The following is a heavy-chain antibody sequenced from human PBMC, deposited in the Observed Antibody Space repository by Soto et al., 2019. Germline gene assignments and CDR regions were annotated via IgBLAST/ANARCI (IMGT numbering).Heavy chain of an antibody. CDR2: VSTYSPKT. CDR3: TRDWSGEMHMIADS. V-gene: IGHV1-18*01. D-gene: IGHD2-21*01. CDR1: GYTFASYG. Sequence: QVQLVQSGAEVKKPGASVKVSCKASGYTFASYGISWLRQAPGQGLEWLGWVSTYSPKTVYAQKFQGRVTMTTDTSTTTAYMQLTSLPSNAPAVYYCTRDWSGEMHMIADSWGPGTLVTVSS. J-gene: IGHJ4*02.